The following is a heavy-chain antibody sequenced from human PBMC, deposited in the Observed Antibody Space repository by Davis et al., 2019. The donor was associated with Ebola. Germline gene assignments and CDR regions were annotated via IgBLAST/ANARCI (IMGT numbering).Heavy chain of an antibody. CDR3: ARHLGPLVGITDSGMDV. Sequence: MPSETLSLTCTVSGGSISSSSYYWGWIRQPPGKGLEWIGSIYYSGSTYYNPSLKSRVTISVDTSKKQFSLKLSSVTAADTAVYYCARHLGPLVGITDSGMDVWGQGTTVTVSS. V-gene: IGHV4-39*01. J-gene: IGHJ6*02. D-gene: IGHD1-26*01. CDR2: IYYSGST. CDR1: GGSISSSSYY.